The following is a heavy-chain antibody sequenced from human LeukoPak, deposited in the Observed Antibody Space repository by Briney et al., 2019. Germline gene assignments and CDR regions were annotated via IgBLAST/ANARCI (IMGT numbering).Heavy chain of an antibody. V-gene: IGHV4-34*01. CDR1: GGSFSGYY. CDR2: INHSGST. CDR3: ARGPGYYYDSSGYYWGYYYGMDV. D-gene: IGHD3-22*01. J-gene: IGHJ6*02. Sequence: SETLSLTCAVYGGSFSGYYWSWIRQPPGKGLEWIGEINHSGSTNYNPSLKSRVTISVDTSKNQFSLKLSSVTAADTAVYYCARGPGYYYDSSGYYWGYYYGMDVWGQGTTVTVSS.